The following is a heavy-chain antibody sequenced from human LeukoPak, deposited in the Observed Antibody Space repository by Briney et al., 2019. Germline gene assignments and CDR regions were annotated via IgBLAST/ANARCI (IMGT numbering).Heavy chain of an antibody. J-gene: IGHJ3*02. CDR3: AKSSDSDVFDI. CDR1: GFTFDDYA. CDR2: ISWNSDSI. Sequence: GSSLRLSCAASGFTFDDYAIHWVRQAPGKGLEWVSGISWNSDSIGYADSVKGRFTISRDNAKNSLYLQMNSLRAEDTALYYCAKSSDSDVFDIRGQGTMVTVSS. V-gene: IGHV3-9*01.